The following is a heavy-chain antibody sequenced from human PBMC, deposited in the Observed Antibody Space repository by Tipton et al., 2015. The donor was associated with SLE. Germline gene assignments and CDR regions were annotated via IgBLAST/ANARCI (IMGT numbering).Heavy chain of an antibody. Sequence: TLSLTCSVSGVSISSHSHYWGWIRQPPGKGLEWIGIIYNSGSTYSSPSLKSRVTISVDTSKNQFSLKMSSVAAADTAVYFCARCSRDPDHGRDWIDFWGQGTQVTVSS. CDR1: GVSISSHSHY. CDR3: ARCSRDPDHGRDWIDF. V-gene: IGHV4-39*07. CDR2: IYNSGST. J-gene: IGHJ4*02. D-gene: IGHD2-21*01.